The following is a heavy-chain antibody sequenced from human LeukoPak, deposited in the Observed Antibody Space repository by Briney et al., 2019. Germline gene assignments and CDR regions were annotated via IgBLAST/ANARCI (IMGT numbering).Heavy chain of an antibody. CDR3: ARDRGGIQLRNWFDP. CDR1: GFTFSSYE. V-gene: IGHV3-48*03. D-gene: IGHD5-18*01. Sequence: PGGSLRLSCAASGFTFSSYEMNWVRQAPGKGLEWVSYISSSGSTIYYADSVKGRFTISRDNAKNSLYLQMNSLRAEDTAVYYCARDRGGIQLRNWFDPWGQGTLVTVSS. CDR2: ISSSGSTI. J-gene: IGHJ5*02.